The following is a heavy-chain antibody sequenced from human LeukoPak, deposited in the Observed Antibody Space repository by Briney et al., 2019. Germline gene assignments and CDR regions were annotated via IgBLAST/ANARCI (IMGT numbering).Heavy chain of an antibody. V-gene: IGHV3-72*01. CDR1: GFTFSDHY. CDR3: AREAKLRLLVGARDGFDI. CDR2: IRNKPNRYTT. J-gene: IGHJ3*02. Sequence: GGSLRLSCAVSGFTFSDHYMDWVRQAPGKGLEWVGRIRNKPNRYTTEYAASVKDRFTISRDDSKNSLYLQMNSLKTEDTAVYYCAREAKLRLLVGARDGFDIWGQGTMVTVSS. D-gene: IGHD3-3*01.